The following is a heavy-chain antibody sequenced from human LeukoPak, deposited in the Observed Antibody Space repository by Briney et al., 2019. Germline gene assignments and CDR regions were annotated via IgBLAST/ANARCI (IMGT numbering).Heavy chain of an antibody. CDR1: GFTFSSYG. V-gene: IGHV3-30*02. D-gene: IGHD3-22*01. Sequence: GGSLRLSCAASGFTFSSYGMHWVRQAPGKGLEWVAFIRYDGSNKYYADSVKGRFTISRDNSKNTLYLQMNSLRAEDKAVYYCAKGTHYYDSSGYLNWFDPWGQGTLVTVSS. CDR2: IRYDGSNK. J-gene: IGHJ5*02. CDR3: AKGTHYYDSSGYLNWFDP.